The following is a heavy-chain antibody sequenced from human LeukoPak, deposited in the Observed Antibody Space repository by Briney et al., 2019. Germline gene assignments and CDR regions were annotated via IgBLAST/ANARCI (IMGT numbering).Heavy chain of an antibody. V-gene: IGHV4-34*01. D-gene: IGHD5-24*01. CDR2: INHSGST. CDR1: GGSFSGYY. J-gene: IGHJ4*02. CDR3: ARGGRWLQFLFNY. Sequence: SETLSLTCAVYGGSFSGYYWSWIRQPPGKGLEWIVEINHSGSTNYNPSLKSRVTISVDTSKNQFSLKLSSVTAADTAVYYCARGGRWLQFLFNYWGQGTLVTVSS.